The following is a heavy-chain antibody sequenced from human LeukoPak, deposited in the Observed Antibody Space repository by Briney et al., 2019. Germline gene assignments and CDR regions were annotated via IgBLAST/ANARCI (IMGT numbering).Heavy chain of an antibody. CDR2: ISWNSGSI. Sequence: GGSLRLSCAASGFTFSRHWMHWVRQAPGKGLEWVSGISWNSGSIGYADSVKGRFTISRDNAKNSLYLQMNSLRAEDTALYYCAKGYGYNWFDPWGQGTLVTVSS. CDR1: GFTFSRHW. CDR3: AKGYGYNWFDP. V-gene: IGHV3-9*01. J-gene: IGHJ5*02. D-gene: IGHD5-18*01.